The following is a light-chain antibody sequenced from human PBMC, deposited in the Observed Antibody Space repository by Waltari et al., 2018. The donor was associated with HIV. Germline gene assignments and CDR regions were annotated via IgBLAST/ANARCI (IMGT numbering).Light chain of an antibody. CDR3: CSYAGSSTPWV. CDR1: SSDVGSYNL. V-gene: IGLV2-23*01. CDR2: EGS. Sequence: QSALTQPPSASGSPGQSITISCTGTSSDVGSYNLFSWYQQHPGKAPKIMIYEGSKRPSGVSNRFSGSKSGNTASLTISGLQAEDEADYYCCSYAGSSTPWVFGGGTKLTVL. J-gene: IGLJ3*02.